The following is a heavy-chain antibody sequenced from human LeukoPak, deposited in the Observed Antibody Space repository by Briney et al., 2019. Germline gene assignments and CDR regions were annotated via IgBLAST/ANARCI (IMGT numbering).Heavy chain of an antibody. V-gene: IGHV1-18*01. Sequence: ASVKVSCKASGYTFTSSGISWVRQAPGQGLEWMGWISAYNGNTNYAQKLQGRVTMTTDTSTSTAYMELRSLRSDDTAVYYCAREPDYLYYYGMDVWGQGTTVTVSS. J-gene: IGHJ6*02. D-gene: IGHD4-11*01. CDR3: AREPDYLYYYGMDV. CDR1: GYTFTSSG. CDR2: ISAYNGNT.